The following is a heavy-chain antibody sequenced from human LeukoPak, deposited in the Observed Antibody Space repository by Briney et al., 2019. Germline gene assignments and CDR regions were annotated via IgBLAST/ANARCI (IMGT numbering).Heavy chain of an antibody. D-gene: IGHD3-22*01. Sequence: GASVKVSCKASGYTFTDYYMHWVQQAPGKGLEWMGRVDPEDGETIYAEKFQGRVTITADTSTDTAYMELSSLRSEDTAVYYCATPRRFSGSHPAFDIWGQGTMVTVSS. CDR2: VDPEDGET. V-gene: IGHV1-69-2*01. CDR3: ATPRRFSGSHPAFDI. CDR1: GYTFTDYY. J-gene: IGHJ3*02.